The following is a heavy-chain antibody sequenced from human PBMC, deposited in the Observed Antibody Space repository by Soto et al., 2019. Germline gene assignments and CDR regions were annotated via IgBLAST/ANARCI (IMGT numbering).Heavy chain of an antibody. CDR3: ARSPGYFTMSSLDP. D-gene: IGHD3-10*02. CDR2: IYHTGIT. Sequence: PSETLSLTCAVSGDSISSVNWWSWVRQSPGQGLEWIGDIYHTGITNYNPSLQSLVTISVDKSKNEFSLNLTSVTAAVTAVYYCARSPGYFTMSSLDPWGQGTLVTVSS. V-gene: IGHV4-4*02. CDR1: GDSISSVNW. J-gene: IGHJ5*02.